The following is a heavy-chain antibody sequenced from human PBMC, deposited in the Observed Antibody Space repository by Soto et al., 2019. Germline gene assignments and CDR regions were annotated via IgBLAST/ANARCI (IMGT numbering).Heavy chain of an antibody. CDR2: INHSGST. Sequence: QVQLQQWGAGLLKPSETLSLTCAVYGGSFSGYYWSWIRQPPGKGLEWIGEINHSGSTNYNPSLKSRFTISVDTSKKLFSLRLSSVTAADTAVYYWAGERSGPRYCSGGSCYRWGQGTLVTVSS. D-gene: IGHD2-15*01. V-gene: IGHV4-34*01. CDR1: GGSFSGYY. CDR3: AGERSGPRYCSGGSCYR. J-gene: IGHJ4*02.